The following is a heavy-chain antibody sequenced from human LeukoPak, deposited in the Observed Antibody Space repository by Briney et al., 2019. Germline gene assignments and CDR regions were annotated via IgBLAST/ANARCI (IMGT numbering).Heavy chain of an antibody. CDR2: ISSGSTTI. Sequence: TGGSLRLSCAASGFTFSSYGMSWVRQAPGKGLEWVSYISSGSTTIYYADSVRGRFTISRDDAQNSLFLQMSILRVEDTAIYYCVRDPPGAHFDYWGQGTLVTVSS. D-gene: IGHD7-27*01. CDR3: VRDPPGAHFDY. V-gene: IGHV3-48*04. CDR1: GFTFSSYG. J-gene: IGHJ4*02.